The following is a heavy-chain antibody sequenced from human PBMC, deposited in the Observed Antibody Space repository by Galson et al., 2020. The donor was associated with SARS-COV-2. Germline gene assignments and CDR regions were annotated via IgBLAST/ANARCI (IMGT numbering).Heavy chain of an antibody. CDR3: ARGPQWYYDILTGYILDAFDI. D-gene: IGHD3-9*01. J-gene: IGHJ3*02. V-gene: IGHV1-8*01. CDR2: MNPNSGNT. CDR1: GYTFTSYD. Sequence: ASVKVSCKASGYTFTSYDINWVRQATGQGLEWMGWMNPNSGNTGYAQKFQGRVTMTRNTSISTAYMELSSLRSEDTAVYYCARGPQWYYDILTGYILDAFDIWCQGAMVTVSS.